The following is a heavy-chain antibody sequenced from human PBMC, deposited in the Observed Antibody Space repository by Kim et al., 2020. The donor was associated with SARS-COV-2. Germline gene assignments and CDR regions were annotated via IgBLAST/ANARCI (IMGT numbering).Heavy chain of an antibody. J-gene: IGHJ6*01. CDR3: ARASVDPYNWNPNSFYYYY. D-gene: IGHD1-20*01. Sequence: SVKVSCKASGITFNNYPISWVRQAPGQGPQWMGRFIPILDLAHYAQNFQGRLSITADKSTSTAYMELSSLRSEDTAVYYCARASVDPYNWNPNSFYYYY. CDR1: GITFNNYP. V-gene: IGHV1-69*04. CDR2: FIPILDLA.